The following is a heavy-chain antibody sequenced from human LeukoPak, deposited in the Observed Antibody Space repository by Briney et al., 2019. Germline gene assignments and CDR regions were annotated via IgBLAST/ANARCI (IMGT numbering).Heavy chain of an antibody. Sequence: SETLSLTCTVSGGSISSGGYYWSWIRQHPGKGLEWIGYIYYSGSTNYNPSLKSRVTISVDTSKNQFSLKLSSVTAADTAVYYCARGFYGSGSYSHYYYYGMDVWGQGTTVTVSS. D-gene: IGHD3-10*01. J-gene: IGHJ6*02. V-gene: IGHV4-31*03. CDR2: IYYSGST. CDR3: ARGFYGSGSYSHYYYYGMDV. CDR1: GGSISSGGYY.